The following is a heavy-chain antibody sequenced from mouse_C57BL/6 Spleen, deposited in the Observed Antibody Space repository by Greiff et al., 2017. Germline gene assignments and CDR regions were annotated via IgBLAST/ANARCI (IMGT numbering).Heavy chain of an antibody. CDR1: GYAFSSSW. CDR2: IYPGDGDT. V-gene: IGHV1-82*01. CDR3: ASEGDFDY. J-gene: IGHJ2*01. Sequence: VQLQHSGPELVKPGASVKISCKASGYAFSSSWMNWVKQRPGKGLEWIGRIYPGDGDTNYNGKFKGKATLTADKSSSTAYMQLSSLTSEDSAVYFCASEGDFDYWGQGTTLTVSS.